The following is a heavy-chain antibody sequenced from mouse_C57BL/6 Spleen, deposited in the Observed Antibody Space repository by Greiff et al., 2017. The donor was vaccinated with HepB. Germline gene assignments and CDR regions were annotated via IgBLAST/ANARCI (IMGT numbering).Heavy chain of an antibody. CDR1: GYTFTSYW. J-gene: IGHJ2*01. D-gene: IGHD3-2*02. CDR3: AANGGAQALDY. CDR2: IDPSDSYT. Sequence: QVQLQQPGAELVKPGASVKLSCKASGYTFTSYWMQWVKQRPGQGLEWIGEIDPSDSYTNYNQKFKGKATLTVDTSSSTAYMQRSSLTSEDSAVYYCAANGGAQALDYWGQGTTLTVSS. V-gene: IGHV1-50*01.